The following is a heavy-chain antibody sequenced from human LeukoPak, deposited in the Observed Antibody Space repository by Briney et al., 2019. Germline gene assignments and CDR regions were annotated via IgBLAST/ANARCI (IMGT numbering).Heavy chain of an antibody. CDR1: GGSISNSSYY. V-gene: IGHV4-39*01. J-gene: IGHJ6*02. D-gene: IGHD2/OR15-2a*01. CDR3: ATLLGVGYYYYYYGMDV. CDR2: IYYSGST. Sequence: SETLSLTCTVSGGSISNSSYYWGWIRQPPGKGLEWIGSIYYSGSTYYNPSLKSRVTISVDTSKNQFSLKLSSVTAADTAVYYCATLLGVGYYYYYYGMDVWGQGTTVTVSS.